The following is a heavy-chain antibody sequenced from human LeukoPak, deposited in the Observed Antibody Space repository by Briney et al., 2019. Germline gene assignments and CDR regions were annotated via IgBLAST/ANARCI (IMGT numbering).Heavy chain of an antibody. CDR3: TRHPYDILTAFDY. CDR1: GFAFSGSA. D-gene: IGHD3-9*01. V-gene: IGHV3-73*01. Sequence: GGSLRLSCTVSGFAFSGSAIHWVRRPSGKGLEWGGRIRSKANDYATTYAASVKGRFTISRDDSKNTAYLQMNSLKTEDTAVYYCTRHPYDILTAFDYWGQGTLVT. CDR2: IRSKANDYAT. J-gene: IGHJ4*02.